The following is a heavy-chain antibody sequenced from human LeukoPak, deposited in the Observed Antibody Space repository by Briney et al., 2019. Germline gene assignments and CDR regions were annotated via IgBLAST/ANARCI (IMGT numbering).Heavy chain of an antibody. CDR2: ISWNSGSI. CDR3: AKDIMRSSSGPRNAFDI. V-gene: IGHV3-9*01. Sequence: PGRSLRLSCAASGFTFDDYAMHWVRQAPGKGLEWVSGISWNSGSIGYADSVKGRFTISRDNAKNSLYLQMNSLRAEDTALYYCAKDIMRSSSGPRNAFDIWGQGTMVTVSS. CDR1: GFTFDDYA. D-gene: IGHD6-6*01. J-gene: IGHJ3*02.